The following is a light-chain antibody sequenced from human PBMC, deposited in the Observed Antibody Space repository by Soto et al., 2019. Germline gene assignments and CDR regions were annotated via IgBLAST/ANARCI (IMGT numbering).Light chain of an antibody. J-gene: IGLJ2*01. V-gene: IGLV2-14*01. CDR1: SSDVGGYNY. CDR2: DVS. Sequence: QSALPQPASVSGSPGQSITISCTGTSSDVGGYNYVSWYQQHPGKAPKLMIYDVSNRPSGVSNRFSGSKSGNTASLTISGVQAEDEADYYCSSYTSSSLVFGGGTKLTVL. CDR3: SSYTSSSLV.